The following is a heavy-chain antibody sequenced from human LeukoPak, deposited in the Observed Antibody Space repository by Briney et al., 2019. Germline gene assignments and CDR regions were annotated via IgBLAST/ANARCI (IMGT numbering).Heavy chain of an antibody. CDR3: ARAPQIFGVVIRGFDY. CDR1: GGSFSGYY. CDR2: INHSGST. J-gene: IGHJ4*02. D-gene: IGHD3-3*01. V-gene: IGHV4-34*01. Sequence: PSETLSLTCAVYGGSFSGYYWSWIRQPPGKGLEWIGEINHSGSTNYNPSLKSRLTISVDTSKNQFSLKLSSVTAADTAVYYCARAPQIFGVVIRGFDYWGQGTLVTVSS.